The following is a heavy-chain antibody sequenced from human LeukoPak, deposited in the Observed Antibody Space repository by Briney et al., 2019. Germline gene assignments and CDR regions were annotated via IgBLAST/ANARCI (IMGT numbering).Heavy chain of an antibody. Sequence: GGSLRLSCAASGFTFSTYAMNWVRQASGKGLEWVSTISGSGGSTYYADSVKGRFTISRDNSKNTLYLQMNSLRADNTAVYYCARETGTYYFDYWGQGTLVTVSS. CDR3: ARETGTYYFDY. CDR1: GFTFSTYA. D-gene: IGHD3-10*01. V-gene: IGHV3-23*01. J-gene: IGHJ4*02. CDR2: ISGSGGST.